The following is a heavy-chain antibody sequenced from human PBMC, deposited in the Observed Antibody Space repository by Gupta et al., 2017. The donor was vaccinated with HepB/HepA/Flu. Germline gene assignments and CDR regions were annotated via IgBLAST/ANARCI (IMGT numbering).Heavy chain of an antibody. J-gene: IGHJ2*01. V-gene: IGHV1-69*01. CDR3: ARARGIAVAVDYWYCDL. CDR2: IIPIFGTA. Sequence: QVQLVQSGAEVKKPGSSVKVSCKASGGTFSSYAISWVRQAPGQGLEWMGGIIPIFGTANYAQKFQGRVTITADESTSTAYMELSSLRSEDTAVYYCARARGIAVAVDYWYCDLWGRGTLVTVSS. D-gene: IGHD6-19*01. CDR1: GGTFSSYA.